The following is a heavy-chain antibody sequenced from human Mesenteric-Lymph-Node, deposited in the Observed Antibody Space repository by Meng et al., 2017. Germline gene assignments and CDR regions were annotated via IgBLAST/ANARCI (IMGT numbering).Heavy chain of an antibody. Sequence: SVKVSCKASGYTFGNFAISWVRQAPGQGLEWMGGIIPIFGTANYAQKFQGRVTITTDESTSTAYMELSSLRSEDTAVYYCARVIYGDYVGGWFDPWGQGTLVTVSS. CDR2: IIPIFGTA. J-gene: IGHJ5*02. D-gene: IGHD4-17*01. CDR1: GYTFGNFA. V-gene: IGHV1-69*05. CDR3: ARVIYGDYVGGWFDP.